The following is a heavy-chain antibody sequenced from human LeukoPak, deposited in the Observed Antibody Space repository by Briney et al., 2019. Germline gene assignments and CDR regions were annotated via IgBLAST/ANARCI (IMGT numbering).Heavy chain of an antibody. D-gene: IGHD4-23*01. J-gene: IGHJ4*02. CDR2: IYSGGDT. V-gene: IGHV3-53*05. CDR1: GFSVGNSY. Sequence: GGSLRLSCAASGFSVGNSYVTWVRQPPGKGLEWVSVIYSGGDTYYADSVKGRFTISRDNSKNMLYLQMNSLRVEDTAVYYCTDAVAGWGQGTLVTVS. CDR3: TDAVAG.